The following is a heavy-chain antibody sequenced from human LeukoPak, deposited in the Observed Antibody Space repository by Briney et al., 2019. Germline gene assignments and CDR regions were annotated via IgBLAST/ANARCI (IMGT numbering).Heavy chain of an antibody. V-gene: IGHV4-34*01. CDR3: ARDNSSGWYGIDYYYGMDV. D-gene: IGHD6-19*01. Sequence: SETLSLTCAVYGGSFSGYYWSWIRQPPGKGLEWIGEINHSGSTNYNPPLKSRVTISVDTSKNQFSLKLSSVTAADTAVYYCARDNSSGWYGIDYYYGMDVWGQGTTVTVSS. CDR2: INHSGST. CDR1: GGSFSGYY. J-gene: IGHJ6*02.